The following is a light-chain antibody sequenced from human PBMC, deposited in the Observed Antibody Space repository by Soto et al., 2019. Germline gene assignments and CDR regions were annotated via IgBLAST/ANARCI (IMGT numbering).Light chain of an antibody. CDR3: QQYNNWPAIT. CDR2: GTS. V-gene: IGKV3-15*01. J-gene: IGKJ5*01. Sequence: EIVLTQSPSTLSLSPGERGALSCRASQSVSSNYVAWYQQKPGQAPRLLIYGTSTRATDIPARFSGSGSGTEFTLTISSLQSEDFAVYYCQQYNNWPAITFGQGTRLEIK. CDR1: QSVSSN.